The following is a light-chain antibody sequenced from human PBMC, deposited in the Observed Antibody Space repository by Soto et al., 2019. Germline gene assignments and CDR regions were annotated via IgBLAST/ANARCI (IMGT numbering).Light chain of an antibody. J-gene: IGKJ1*01. Sequence: DIPLTQSPCFLSASVGERATLICQASQTISSYLNWYQQRPGKAPNLLIYSASSLQSGVPSRFSGSGSGTDFTLTISSLQPEDFATYYCQQNYITPVTFGQGTKVDIK. V-gene: IGKV1-39*01. CDR3: QQNYITPVT. CDR2: SAS. CDR1: QTISSY.